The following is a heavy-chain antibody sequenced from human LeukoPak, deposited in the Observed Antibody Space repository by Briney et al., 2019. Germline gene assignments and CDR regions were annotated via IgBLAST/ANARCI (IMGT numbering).Heavy chain of an antibody. CDR2: ISSSSSCI. J-gene: IGHJ3*02. CDR1: GFTFDDYG. CDR3: ARGQDAFDI. V-gene: IGHV3-21*01. Sequence: PGGSLRLSCAASGFTFDDYGMSWVRQAPGKGLEWVSSISSSSSCIYYADSVKGRFTISRDNAKNSLYLQMNSLRAEDTAVYYCARGQDAFDIWGQGTMVTVSS.